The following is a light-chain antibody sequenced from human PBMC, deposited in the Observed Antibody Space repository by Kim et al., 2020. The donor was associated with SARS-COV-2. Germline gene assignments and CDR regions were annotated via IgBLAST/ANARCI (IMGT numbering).Light chain of an antibody. J-gene: IGKJ2*03. V-gene: IGKV3-11*01. CDR1: QSVSSY. CDR3: QQRSNWPPYS. Sequence: SPGESATLACRASQSVSSYLAWYQQKPGQAPRLLIYDASNRATGIPARFSGSGSGTDFTLTISSLEPEDFAVYYCQQRSNWPPYSFGQGTKLEI. CDR2: DAS.